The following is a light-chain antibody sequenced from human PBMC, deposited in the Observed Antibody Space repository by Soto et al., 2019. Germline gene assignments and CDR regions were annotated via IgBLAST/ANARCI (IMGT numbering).Light chain of an antibody. V-gene: IGLV1-51*01. CDR1: SSNIGGNS. J-gene: IGLJ1*01. CDR3: GSWDSRLSAYR. Sequence: SVLTQPPSVSAAPGQKVTISCSGSSSNIGGNSVSWYQQLPGTAPKLLIYDDNKRPSGIPDRFSGSKSGTSATLGITGFQTGDEADYYCGSWDSRLSAYRLGTETKVT. CDR2: DDN.